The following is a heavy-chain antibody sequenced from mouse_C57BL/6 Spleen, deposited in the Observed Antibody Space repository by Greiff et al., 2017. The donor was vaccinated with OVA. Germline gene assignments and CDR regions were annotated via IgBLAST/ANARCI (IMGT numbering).Heavy chain of an antibody. V-gene: IGHV1-69*01. J-gene: IGHJ2*01. CDR1: GYTFTSYW. Sequence: QVQLKQPGAELVMPGASVKLSCKASGYTFTSYWMHWVKQRPGQGLEWIGEIDPSYSYTNYNQKFKGKSTLTVDKSSSTAYMQLSSLTSEDSAVYYCARWYGNYFDYWGQGTTLTVSS. CDR3: ARWYGNYFDY. D-gene: IGHD2-10*02. CDR2: IDPSYSYT.